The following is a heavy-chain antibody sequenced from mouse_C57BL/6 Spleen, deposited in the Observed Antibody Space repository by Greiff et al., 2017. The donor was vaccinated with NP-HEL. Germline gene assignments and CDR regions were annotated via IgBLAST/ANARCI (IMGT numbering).Heavy chain of an antibody. CDR1: GFTFSSYT. Sequence: EVKVEESGGGLVKPVGSLKLSCAASGFTFSSYTMSWVRQTPEKRLEWVATISGGGGNTYYPDSVKGRFTISRDNAKNTLYLQMSSLRSEDTALYYCAREGYYYGLDYWGQGTTLTVSS. CDR3: AREGYYYGLDY. J-gene: IGHJ2*01. V-gene: IGHV5-9*01. CDR2: ISGGGGNT. D-gene: IGHD1-1*01.